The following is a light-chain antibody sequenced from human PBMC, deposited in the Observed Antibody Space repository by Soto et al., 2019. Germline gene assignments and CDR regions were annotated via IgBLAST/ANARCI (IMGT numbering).Light chain of an antibody. V-gene: IGKV3-20*01. CDR1: QSISSSY. CDR2: GAS. Sequence: DIVLTQSPGTLSLSPGERTTLSCRASQSISSSYLAWYQQKPGQAPRLLVYGASSRATGIPDRVSGSGSGTDFNLPISRLEPEDFALYYCQQYSSTFWTLGQGTKVEIK. J-gene: IGKJ1*01. CDR3: QQYSSTFWT.